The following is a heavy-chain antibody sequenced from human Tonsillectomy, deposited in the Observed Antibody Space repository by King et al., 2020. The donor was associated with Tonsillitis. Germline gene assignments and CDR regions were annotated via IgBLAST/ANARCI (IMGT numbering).Heavy chain of an antibody. V-gene: IGHV3-15*01. D-gene: IGHD3-22*01. J-gene: IGHJ4*02. CDR3: TTGYYYDSRGSANY. Sequence: VQLVESGGGLVKPGGSLRLSCAASGFTFSYAWMSWVRQAPGKGLEWVGRIKSITDGGTTVYVASVSDRFTISRDDSKSTVYLQMNSLKTEDTAVYYCTTGYYYDSRGSANYWGQGTLVTVSS. CDR2: IKSITDGGTT. CDR1: GFTFSYAW.